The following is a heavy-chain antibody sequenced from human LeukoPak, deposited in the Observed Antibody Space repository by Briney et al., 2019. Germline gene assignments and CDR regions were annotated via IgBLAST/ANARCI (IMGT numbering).Heavy chain of an antibody. CDR1: GFTFSSYG. CDR3: ARRAGDYSHPYDY. CDR2: IYSGGST. Sequence: GGSLRLSCAASGFTFSSYGMHWVRQAPGKGLEWVSLIYSGGSTYYTDSVKGRFTISRDNSKNTLYLQMNSLRAEDTAVYYCARRAGDYSHPYDYWGQGILVTVSS. V-gene: IGHV3-53*01. J-gene: IGHJ4*02. D-gene: IGHD3-22*01.